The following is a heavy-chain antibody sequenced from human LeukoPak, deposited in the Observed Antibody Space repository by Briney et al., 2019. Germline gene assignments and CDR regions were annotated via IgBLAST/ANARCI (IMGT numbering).Heavy chain of an antibody. CDR3: ARGFAGLNYDFWSGYLGTWRFFDY. CDR1: GYTFTSYD. Sequence: ASVKVSCMASGYTFTSYDINWVRQATGQGLEWMGWMNPNSGNTGYAQKFQGRVTMTRNTSVSTAYMELSSLRSEDTAVYYCARGFAGLNYDFWSGYLGTWRFFDYWGQGTLVTVSS. J-gene: IGHJ4*02. CDR2: MNPNSGNT. D-gene: IGHD3-3*01. V-gene: IGHV1-8*01.